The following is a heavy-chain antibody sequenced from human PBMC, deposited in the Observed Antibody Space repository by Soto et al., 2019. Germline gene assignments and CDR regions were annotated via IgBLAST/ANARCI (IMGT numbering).Heavy chain of an antibody. Sequence: PGGSLRLSCAASGFTFMNYAMHWVRQGPGKGLEWVAVITYDGRHKYYADSVRGRFTLSRDNSMNTLYVQMNSLRPEDTAVYFCARDLSVSFAFDYWGHGILVTVSS. D-gene: IGHD1-26*01. CDR3: ARDLSVSFAFDY. CDR1: GFTFMNYA. J-gene: IGHJ4*01. CDR2: ITYDGRHK. V-gene: IGHV3-30*04.